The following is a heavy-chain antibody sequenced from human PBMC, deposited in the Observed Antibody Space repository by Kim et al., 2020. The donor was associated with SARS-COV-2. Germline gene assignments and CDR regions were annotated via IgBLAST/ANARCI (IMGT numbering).Heavy chain of an antibody. CDR2: ISSSSSTI. J-gene: IGHJ6*02. V-gene: IGHV3-48*02. CDR3: ARFIPGDYGVYGMDV. CDR1: GFTFSSYS. Sequence: GGSLRLSCAASGFTFSSYSMNWVRQAPGKGLEWVSYISSSSSTIYYADSVKGRFTISRDNAKNSLYLQMNSLRDEDTAVYYCARFIPGDYGVYGMDVWGQGTTVTVSS. D-gene: IGHD4-17*01.